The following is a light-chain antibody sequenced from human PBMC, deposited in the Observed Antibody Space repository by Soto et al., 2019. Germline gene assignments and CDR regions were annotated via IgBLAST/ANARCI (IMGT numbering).Light chain of an antibody. J-gene: IGKJ2*01. Sequence: IQLTQSPSSLSASVGDRVTITCRASQGTNKFLAWYQQRPGKAPQLLLYGASTLQSGVPSRFSGSGSGTDFTLTISSLQPEDFATYYCQQLTNFRFSFGQGTKLDIK. CDR2: GAS. CDR1: QGTNKF. V-gene: IGKV1-9*01. CDR3: QQLTNFRFS.